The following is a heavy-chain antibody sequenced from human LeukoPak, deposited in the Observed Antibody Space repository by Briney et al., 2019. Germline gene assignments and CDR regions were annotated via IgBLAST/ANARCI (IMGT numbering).Heavy chain of an antibody. V-gene: IGHV3-33*01. CDR2: IWFDKNQ. J-gene: IGHJ6*02. CDR3: ARDRHCVNGVCHSPPGMDV. CDR1: GFILNDYG. Sequence: GRSLRLSCAASGFILNDYGMHWVRQDPGKRLEWVADIWFDKNQHFADSVKGRFAISRDNSKNTVYLQINSLRAEDTAVYYCARDRHCVNGVCHSPPGMDVWGQGTTVTISS. D-gene: IGHD2-8*01.